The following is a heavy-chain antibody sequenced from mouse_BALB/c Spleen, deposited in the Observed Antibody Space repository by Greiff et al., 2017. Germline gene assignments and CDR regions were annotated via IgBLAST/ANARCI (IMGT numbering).Heavy chain of an antibody. CDR3: AREDGYYYFDY. Sequence: EVKLEESGGGLVKPGGSLKLSCAASGFTFSSYAMSWVRQTPEKRLEWVASISSGGSTYYPDSVKGRFTISRDNARNILYLQMSSLRSEDTAMYYCAREDGYYYFDYWGQGTTLTVSS. CDR2: ISSGGST. V-gene: IGHV5-6-5*01. CDR1: GFTFSSYA. D-gene: IGHD2-3*01. J-gene: IGHJ2*01.